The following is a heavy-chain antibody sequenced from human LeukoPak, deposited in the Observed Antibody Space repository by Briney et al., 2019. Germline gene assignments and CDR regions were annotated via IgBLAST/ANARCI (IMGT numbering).Heavy chain of an antibody. CDR1: GFTFSSYA. V-gene: IGHV3-23*01. D-gene: IGHD3-10*01. Sequence: GGSLRLSCAASGFTFSSYAMSWVRQAPGKGLEWVSAISTSGVSTHYADSVKGRFTISIDNSKNTLYLQMNSLRAEDTAVYYCARDSALRGVIIITPDYWGQGTLVTVSS. CDR3: ARDSALRGVIIITPDY. J-gene: IGHJ4*02. CDR2: ISTSGVST.